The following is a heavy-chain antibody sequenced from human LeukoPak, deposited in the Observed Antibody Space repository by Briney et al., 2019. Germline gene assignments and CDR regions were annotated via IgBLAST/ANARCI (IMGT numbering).Heavy chain of an antibody. D-gene: IGHD3-3*01. CDR1: GFSFSSDN. CDR3: ARSTRGKLTTDT. J-gene: IGHJ5*02. CDR2: ISSRSSFI. Sequence: GGSLRLSCSASGFSFSSDNMNWIRKAPGRGLEWDSSISSRSSFIYYAGSVKGRFTISRDDAKNSLYLQMNSLRAEDTAVYYCARSTRGKLTTDTWGQGTLVTVSS. V-gene: IGHV3-21*06.